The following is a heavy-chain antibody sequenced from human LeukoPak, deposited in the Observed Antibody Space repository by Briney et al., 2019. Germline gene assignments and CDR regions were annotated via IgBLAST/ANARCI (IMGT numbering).Heavy chain of an antibody. CDR2: IYYSGST. J-gene: IGHJ4*02. Sequence: SETLSLTCTVSGGSISSYYWSWIRQSPGKGLGWIGYIYYSGSTNYNPSLKSRVTISVDTSKNQFSLKLSSVTAADTAVYYCARGRLYDSSGYSTANFDYWGQGTLVIVSS. CDR1: GGSISSYY. V-gene: IGHV4-59*12. CDR3: ARGRLYDSSGYSTANFDY. D-gene: IGHD3-22*01.